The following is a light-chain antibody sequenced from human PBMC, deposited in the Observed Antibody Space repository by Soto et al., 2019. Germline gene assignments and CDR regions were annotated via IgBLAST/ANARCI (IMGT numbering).Light chain of an antibody. CDR2: TND. Sequence: VLTQPPSASGTPGQRVTISCSGSSSNIGSDTVNWYQQFPGTAPKLLIYTNDQRPSGVPDRISGSKSGTSASLAISGLQSEDEADYYCASWDDSLNGPVFGGGTKLTVL. CDR3: ASWDDSLNGPV. CDR1: SSNIGSDT. J-gene: IGLJ2*01. V-gene: IGLV1-44*01.